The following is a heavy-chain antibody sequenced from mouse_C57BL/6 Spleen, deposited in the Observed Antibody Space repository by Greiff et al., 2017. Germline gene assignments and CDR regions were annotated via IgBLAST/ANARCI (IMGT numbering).Heavy chain of an antibody. D-gene: IGHD4-1*02. J-gene: IGHJ3*01. CDR1: GYTFTGYW. V-gene: IGHV1-9*01. Sequence: QVQLQQSGAELMKPGASVKLSCKATGYTFTGYWIEWVKQRPGHGLEWIGEILPGSGSTNYTEKFKGKATLTADPSSHTSYMQLSSLTTEDSAIYYCARLGQLAWFAYWGQGTLVTVSA. CDR2: ILPGSGST. CDR3: ARLGQLAWFAY.